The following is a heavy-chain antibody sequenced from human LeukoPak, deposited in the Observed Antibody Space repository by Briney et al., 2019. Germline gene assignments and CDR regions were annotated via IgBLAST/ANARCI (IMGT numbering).Heavy chain of an antibody. CDR2: IYYSGST. CDR1: GGSISSYY. J-gene: IGHJ4*02. CDR3: ARGYGSGSYFDY. D-gene: IGHD3-10*01. V-gene: IGHV4-59*01. Sequence: YPSETLSLTCTVSGGSISSYYWSWIRQPPGKGLEWIGYIYYSGSTNYNPSLKSRVTISVDTSKNQFSLKLSSVTAADTAVYYCARGYGSGSYFDYWGQGTLVTVSS.